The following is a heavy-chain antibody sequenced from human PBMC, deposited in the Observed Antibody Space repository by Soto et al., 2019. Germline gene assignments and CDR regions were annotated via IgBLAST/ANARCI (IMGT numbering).Heavy chain of an antibody. CDR3: ARGLFRFYVQGRAFDI. J-gene: IGHJ3*02. Sequence: SETLSLTCAVYGGSFSGYYWSWIRQPPGKGLEWIGEINHSGSTNYNPSLKSRVTISVDTSKNQFSLKLSSVTAADTALYYCARGLFRFYVQGRAFDIGGQGTMVTVSS. V-gene: IGHV4-34*01. D-gene: IGHD3-10*02. CDR1: GGSFSGYY. CDR2: INHSGST.